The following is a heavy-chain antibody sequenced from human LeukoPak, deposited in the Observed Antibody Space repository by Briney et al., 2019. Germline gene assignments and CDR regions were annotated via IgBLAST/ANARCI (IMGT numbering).Heavy chain of an antibody. D-gene: IGHD6-13*01. J-gene: IGHJ3*02. V-gene: IGHV3-21*01. CDR3: ARDSRDAFDI. CDR2: ISSSSSYI. CDR1: GFTVSSNY. Sequence: GGSLRLSCAASGFTVSSNYMSWVRQAPGKGLEWVSSISSSSSYIYNADSVKGRFTISRDNAKNSLYLQMNSLRAEDTAVYYCARDSRDAFDIWGQGTMVTVS.